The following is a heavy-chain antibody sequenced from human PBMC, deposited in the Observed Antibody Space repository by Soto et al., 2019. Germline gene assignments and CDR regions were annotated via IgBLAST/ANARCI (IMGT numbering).Heavy chain of an antibody. CDR2: IYYSGST. D-gene: IGHD6-13*01. CDR1: GGSISSSSYY. V-gene: IGHV4-39*01. J-gene: IGHJ5*02. CDR3: ARHQSHSSSYVDP. Sequence: QLQLQESGPGLVKPSETLSLTCTVSGGSISSSSYYWGWIRQPPGKGLEWIGSIYYSGSTYYNPSLTSRVTISVDTSKNQSSLKLSSVTAAATAVYYCARHQSHSSSYVDPWGQGTLVTVSS.